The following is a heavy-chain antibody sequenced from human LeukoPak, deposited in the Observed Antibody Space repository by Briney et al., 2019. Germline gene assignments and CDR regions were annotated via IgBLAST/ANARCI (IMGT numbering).Heavy chain of an antibody. V-gene: IGHV3-30*18. Sequence: PGRSLRLSSAASGFTFSSYGMHWVRQAPGKGLEWVAVISYDGSNKYYADSVKGRFTISRDNSKNTLYLQMNSLRAEDTAVYYCAKDLLRFYYGMDVWGQGTTVTVSS. CDR2: ISYDGSNK. CDR3: AKDLLRFYYGMDV. D-gene: IGHD4-17*01. J-gene: IGHJ6*02. CDR1: GFTFSSYG.